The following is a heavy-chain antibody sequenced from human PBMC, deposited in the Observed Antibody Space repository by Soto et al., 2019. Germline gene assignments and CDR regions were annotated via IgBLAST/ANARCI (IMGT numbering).Heavy chain of an antibody. V-gene: IGHV4-61*01. CDR3: ARAGVTIFGVVIPYFDY. CDR2: IYYSGST. CDR1: GGSVSSGRYY. J-gene: IGHJ4*02. Sequence: SETLSLTCTVSGGSVSSGRYYWSWIRQPPGKGLEWIGYIYYSGSTNYNPSLKSRVTISVDTSKNQFSPKLSSVTAADTAVYYCARAGVTIFGVVIPYFDYWGQGTLVTVSS. D-gene: IGHD3-3*01.